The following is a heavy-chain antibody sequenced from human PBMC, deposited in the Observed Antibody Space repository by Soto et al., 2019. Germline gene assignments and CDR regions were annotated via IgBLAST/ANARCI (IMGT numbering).Heavy chain of an antibody. CDR2: IIHSGRD. Sequence: QVHLQQWGAGLLKPSETLSLTCAVDGGSFSGYHWTWIRQFPGKGLERIGEIIHSGRDNYNPSLSRRVSLSIDPSKEQFYLKLTSVTAADTALYYCARRPPRGIGLGVYKGLDNWGRGTLVTVSS. J-gene: IGHJ2*01. CDR3: ARRPPRGIGLGVYKGLDN. D-gene: IGHD3-10*01. V-gene: IGHV4-34*12. CDR1: GGSFSGYH.